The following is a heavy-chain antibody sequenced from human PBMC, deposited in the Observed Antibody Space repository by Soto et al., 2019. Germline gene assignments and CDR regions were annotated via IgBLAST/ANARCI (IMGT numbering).Heavy chain of an antibody. V-gene: IGHV3-7*01. CDR1: GFTFSSYW. D-gene: IGHD6-19*01. CDR2: IKQDGSEK. CDR3: ARDGPEAMAGNFDY. Sequence: GRSLRLSCAASGFTFSSYWMSWVRQAPGKGLEWVANIKQDGSEKYYVDSVKGRFTISRDNAKNSLYLQMNSLRAEDTAVYYCARDGPEAMAGNFDYWGQGTLVTVSS. J-gene: IGHJ4*02.